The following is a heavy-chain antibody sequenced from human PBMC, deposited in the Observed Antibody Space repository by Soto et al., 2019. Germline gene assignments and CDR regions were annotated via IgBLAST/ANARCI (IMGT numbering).Heavy chain of an antibody. Sequence: QVQMVESGGGVVQPGRSLRLSCAASGFSFSTYGMHWVRQAPGKGLEWMAVISNDGSNTYYADSVEGRFTISRDNSKDTLFLQMNSLRGEDTAVYYCAKVVRADSTSSNFYYYSGMDVWGQGTTVTVSS. CDR1: GFSFSTYG. CDR3: AKVVRADSTSSNFYYYSGMDV. D-gene: IGHD6-6*01. J-gene: IGHJ6*02. CDR2: ISNDGSNT. V-gene: IGHV3-30*18.